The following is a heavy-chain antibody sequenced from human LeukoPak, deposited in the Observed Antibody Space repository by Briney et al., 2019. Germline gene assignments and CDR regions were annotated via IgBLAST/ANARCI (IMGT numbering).Heavy chain of an antibody. J-gene: IGHJ4*02. Sequence: PGGSLRLSCAASGFTFSDYSMIWVRQAPGKGLEWVSSISSSSSYIYYADSVKGRSTISRDNSKNTLYLQMNSLRAEDTAVYYCAKDFLWWGAAAGSQDYWGQGTLVTVSS. CDR3: AKDFLWWGAAAGSQDY. D-gene: IGHD6-13*01. CDR2: ISSSSSYI. CDR1: GFTFSDYS. V-gene: IGHV3-21*01.